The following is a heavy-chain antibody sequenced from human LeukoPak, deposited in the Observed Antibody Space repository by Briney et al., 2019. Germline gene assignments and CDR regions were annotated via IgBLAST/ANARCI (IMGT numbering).Heavy chain of an antibody. V-gene: IGHV4-39*07. J-gene: IGHJ5*01. CDR1: GDSITSRSYY. D-gene: IGHD2-21*01. CDR3: ARQIAVVEPTDPNWFDS. Sequence: SETLSLTCSVSGDSITSRSYYWGWIRQPPGKGLEWIGSIFYSGSTYYTPSLKSRVTMSLDTSKTQFSLRLTSVTVADTAVYYCARQIAVVEPTDPNWFDSWGQGTLVTVSS. CDR2: IFYSGST.